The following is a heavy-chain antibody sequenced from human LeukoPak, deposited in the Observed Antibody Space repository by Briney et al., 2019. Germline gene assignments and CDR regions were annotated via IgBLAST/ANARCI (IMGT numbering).Heavy chain of an antibody. V-gene: IGHV3-11*01. CDR1: GFTFSDYY. CDR2: ISSSGSTI. Sequence: PGGSLRLSCAASGFTFSDYYMSWIRQAPGKGLEWVSYISSSGSTIYYADSVKGRFTISRDNAKNSLYLQMNSLRAEDTAVYYCATLRLGGTPDYFDYWGQGTLVTVSS. CDR3: ATLRLGGTPDYFDY. J-gene: IGHJ4*02.